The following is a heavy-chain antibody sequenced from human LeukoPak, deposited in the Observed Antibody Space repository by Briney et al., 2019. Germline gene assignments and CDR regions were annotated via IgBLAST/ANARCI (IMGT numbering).Heavy chain of an antibody. Sequence: ASVKVSCKASGGTFSSYATSWVRQAPGQGLEWMGGIIPIFGTANYAQKFQGRVTITTDESTSTAYMELSSLRSEDTAVYYCARGGYCSGGSCYSNHYFDYWGQGTLVTVSS. CDR2: IIPIFGTA. CDR1: GGTFSSYA. V-gene: IGHV1-69*05. J-gene: IGHJ4*02. D-gene: IGHD2-15*01. CDR3: ARGGYCSGGSCYSNHYFDY.